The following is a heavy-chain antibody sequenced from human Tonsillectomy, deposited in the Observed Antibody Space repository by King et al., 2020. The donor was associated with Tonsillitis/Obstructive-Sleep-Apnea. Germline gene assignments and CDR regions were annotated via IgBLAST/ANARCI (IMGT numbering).Heavy chain of an antibody. CDR2: INHGGST. CDR3: ATHSSGYYHDY. D-gene: IGHD3-22*01. J-gene: IGHJ4*02. CDR1: GGAFSGYY. V-gene: IGHV4-34*01. Sequence: VQLQQWGAGLLKPSETLSPTCAVYGGAFSGYYWSWIRQPPGKGLEWIGGINHGGSTHYNASLKSRVTISVDTSKNQFSLKLSSVTAADTAVYYCATHSSGYYHDYWGQGTLVTVSS.